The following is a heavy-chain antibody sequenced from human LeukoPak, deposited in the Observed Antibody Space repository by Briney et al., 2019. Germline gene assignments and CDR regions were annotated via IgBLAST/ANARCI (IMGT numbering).Heavy chain of an antibody. J-gene: IGHJ5*02. D-gene: IGHD1-20*01. CDR2: IIPMFGTT. V-gene: IGHV1-69*13. CDR3: AIGGWYNWNGRGWFDR. Sequence: SVKLSCKASGGTFSSYSISWVRHAPGQGLEWMGGIIPMFGTTNYAQKFQGRLTITADESTSSAYMELSSRRSEDTAVYYCAIGGWYNWNGRGWFDRWGQATLVTVSS. CDR1: GGTFSSYS.